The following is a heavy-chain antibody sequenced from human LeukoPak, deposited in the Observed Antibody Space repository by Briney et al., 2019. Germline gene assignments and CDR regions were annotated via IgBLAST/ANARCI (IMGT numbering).Heavy chain of an antibody. V-gene: IGHV1-8*03. J-gene: IGHJ4*02. CDR2: MNPNSGTT. CDR3: GRVDGVTNFDY. Sequence: ASVKVSCKASGYTFTSYDINWVRQATGQGLEWMGWMNPNSGTTGYAQKFQGRVTITRNTSISTTYMELSSLRSEDTAVYYCGRVDGVTNFDYWGQGTLVTVSS. CDR1: GYTFTSYD. D-gene: IGHD2-21*02.